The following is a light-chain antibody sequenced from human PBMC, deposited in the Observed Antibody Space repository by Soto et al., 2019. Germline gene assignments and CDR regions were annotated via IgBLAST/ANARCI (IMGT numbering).Light chain of an antibody. Sequence: DIVMTQSPDSLAVSLGERATINCKSSQRVLYSSNNKNYLTWYQQKPGQPPKLLISWASTRESGVPERFSSSGSGTDFTLTISSLQAEDVAVYYCQQYYDSPLTFGGGTKVEIK. V-gene: IGKV4-1*01. CDR3: QQYYDSPLT. CDR2: WAS. CDR1: QRVLYSSNNKNY. J-gene: IGKJ4*01.